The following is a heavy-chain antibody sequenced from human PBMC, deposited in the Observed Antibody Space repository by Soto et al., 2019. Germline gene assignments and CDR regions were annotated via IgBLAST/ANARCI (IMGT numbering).Heavy chain of an antibody. CDR3: ARALWFGELLELFDY. CDR1: GYTFTSHV. J-gene: IGHJ4*02. CDR2: INAGNGNT. V-gene: IGHV1-3*01. Sequence: ASVKVSCKASGYTFTSHVMHWVRQAPGQRLEWMGWINAGNGNTKYSQKFQGRVAITRDTSASTAYMELSSLRSEDTAVYYCARALWFGELLELFDYWGQGTLVTAPQ. D-gene: IGHD3-10*01.